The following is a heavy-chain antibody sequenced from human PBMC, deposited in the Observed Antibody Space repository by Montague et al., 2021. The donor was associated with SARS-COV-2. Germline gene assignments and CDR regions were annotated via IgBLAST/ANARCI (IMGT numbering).Heavy chain of an antibody. J-gene: IGHJ6*02. CDR1: GDSISTDNW. D-gene: IGHD3-9*01. Sequence: SETLSLTCVVSGDSISTDNWWTWVRLPPGKGLEWVGEIYHTGSTKYKPSLKSRVTISVGTSKNQFSLKLSSVTAADTAVYYCARDGSLRFEILIGPRHYYYGMDVWGQGTTVTVSS. CDR2: IYHTGST. CDR3: ARDGSLRFEILIGPRHYYYGMDV. V-gene: IGHV4-4*02.